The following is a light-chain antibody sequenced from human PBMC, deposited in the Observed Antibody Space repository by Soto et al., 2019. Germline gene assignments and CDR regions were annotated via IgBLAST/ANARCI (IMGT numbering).Light chain of an antibody. V-gene: IGKV3-20*01. CDR3: HQYGSSPLFN. CDR1: QSVSSSY. J-gene: IGKJ3*01. CDR2: GAS. Sequence: IVWTQSPGTLSLSPGERATLSCRASQSVSSSYFAWYQQKPGQAPRLLIYGASSRTTGVPNRLSGSGSGTDFTLTISRLEPEDCAVYYCHQYGSSPLFNFGPGTKVDIK.